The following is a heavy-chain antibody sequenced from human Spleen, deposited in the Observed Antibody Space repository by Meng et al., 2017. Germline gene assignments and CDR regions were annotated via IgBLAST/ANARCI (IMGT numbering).Heavy chain of an antibody. V-gene: IGHV1-18*01. CDR1: GYTFTSYG. D-gene: IGHD6-13*01. CDR3: ARDGQLATAVPRPFYYFDY. CDR2: ISAYNGNT. Sequence: ASVKVSCKASGYTFTSYGISWVRQAPGQGLEWMGWISAYNGNTNYAQKLQGRVTMTTDTSTSTAYMELRSLISDDTAVYYCARDGQLATAVPRPFYYFDYWGQGTLVTVSS. J-gene: IGHJ4*02.